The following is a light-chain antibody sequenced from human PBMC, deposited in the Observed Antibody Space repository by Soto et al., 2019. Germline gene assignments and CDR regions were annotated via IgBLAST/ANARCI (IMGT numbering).Light chain of an antibody. V-gene: IGLV4-69*01. CDR1: SGHISYA. CDR3: PTWGTGIVV. J-gene: IGLJ2*01. CDR2: LNSDGSH. Sequence: QLVLTQSPSASASVGASVKLTCTLSSGHISYAIAWHQQQPEKGPRDLLKLNSDGSHNKGDGIPDRFSGSSSGTDRYLTNSTLQSEDQADYYCPTWGTGIVVFRGGTQLTVL.